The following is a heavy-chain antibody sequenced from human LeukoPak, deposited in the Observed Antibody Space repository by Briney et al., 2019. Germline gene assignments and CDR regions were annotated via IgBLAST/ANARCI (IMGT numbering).Heavy chain of an antibody. CDR1: GGTFSSYA. CDR2: IIPILGIA. CDR3: ARDQEHRYSYGSSSDY. D-gene: IGHD5-18*01. Sequence: SVKVSCKASGGTFSSYAISWVRQAPGQGLEWMGRIIPILGIANYAQKFQGRVTITADKSTSTAYMELSNLRSEDTAVYYCARDQEHRYSYGSSSDYWGQGTLVTVSS. V-gene: IGHV1-69*04. J-gene: IGHJ4*02.